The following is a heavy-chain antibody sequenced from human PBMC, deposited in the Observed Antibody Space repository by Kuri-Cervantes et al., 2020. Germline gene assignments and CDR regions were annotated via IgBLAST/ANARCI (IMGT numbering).Heavy chain of an antibody. D-gene: IGHD2-21*02. V-gene: IGHV4-59*13. J-gene: IGHJ4*02. Sequence: SETLSLTCTVSGGSLSSYYWSWIRQPPGKGLEWIGYIYYSGSTNYNPSLKSRVNISVDWSRNQFSLKLGSVTAADTAXXXCARALTXXCYYLDYWGQGTLVTVSS. CDR3: ARALTXXCYYLDY. CDR1: GGSLSSYY. CDR2: IYYSGST.